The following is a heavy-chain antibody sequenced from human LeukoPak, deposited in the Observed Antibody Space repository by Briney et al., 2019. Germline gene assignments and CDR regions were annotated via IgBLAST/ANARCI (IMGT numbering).Heavy chain of an antibody. CDR2: IYTSGST. CDR3: AREAYDVLTSDWFDP. D-gene: IGHD3-9*01. Sequence: SETLSLTCTVSGGSISSGNYYWSWIRQPAGKGLEWIGRIYTSGSTNYNPSLKSRVTISVDTSKNQFSLKLSSVTAADTAMYYCAREAYDVLTSDWFDPWGQGTLVTVSS. CDR1: GGSISSGNYY. V-gene: IGHV4-61*02. J-gene: IGHJ5*02.